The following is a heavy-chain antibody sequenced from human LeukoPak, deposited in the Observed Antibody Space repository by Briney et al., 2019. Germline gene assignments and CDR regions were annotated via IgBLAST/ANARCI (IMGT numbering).Heavy chain of an antibody. V-gene: IGHV3-23*01. CDR2: IRASGDST. CDR3: AKGGYPSPFVY. CDR1: GFTFRSSS. Sequence: GGSLRLSCQASGFTFRSSSMTWVRQAPGKGLVWVSTIRASGDSTYYADFVEGRFTISRDNSKNTLYMQMNSLRAEDTAVYYCAKGGYPSPFVYWGQGTLVTVSS. D-gene: IGHD5-18*01. J-gene: IGHJ4*02.